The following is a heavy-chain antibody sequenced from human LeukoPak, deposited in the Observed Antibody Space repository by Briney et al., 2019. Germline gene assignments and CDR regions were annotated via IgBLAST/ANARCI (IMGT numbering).Heavy chain of an antibody. D-gene: IGHD2-8*01. CDR1: GGSFSGHY. Sequence: SETLSLTCAVYGGSFSGHYWSWIRQPPGKGLEWIGEINHSGSTNYNPSLKSRVTISVDTSKNQFSLKLSSVTAAHTSVYHCALKGPEYCTNGVCRRWFGPGGQGTVVTVSS. CDR2: INHSGST. V-gene: IGHV4-34*01. J-gene: IGHJ5*02. CDR3: ALKGPEYCTNGVCRRWFGP.